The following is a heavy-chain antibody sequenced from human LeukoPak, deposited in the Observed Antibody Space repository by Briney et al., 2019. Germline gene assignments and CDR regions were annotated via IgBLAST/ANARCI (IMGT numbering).Heavy chain of an antibody. D-gene: IGHD2-2*01. CDR2: IKQDGSEK. CDR3: ARSYCSSTSCYWVGDAFDI. J-gene: IGHJ3*02. V-gene: IGHV3-7*01. Sequence: GGSLRLSCAAYGFTFSSYWMSWVRQAPGKGLEWVANIKQDGSEKYYVDSVKGRFTISRDNAKNSLYLQMNSLRAEDTAVYYCARSYCSSTSCYWVGDAFDIWGQGTMVTVSS. CDR1: GFTFSSYW.